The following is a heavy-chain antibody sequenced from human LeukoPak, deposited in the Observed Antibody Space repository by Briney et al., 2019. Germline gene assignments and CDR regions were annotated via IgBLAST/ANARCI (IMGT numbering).Heavy chain of an antibody. CDR1: GFTFSSYW. J-gene: IGHJ3*02. D-gene: IGHD2-2*01. CDR2: ISGDERSI. CDR3: ARGPYCGGTTCYSIGAFDI. V-gene: IGHV3-74*01. Sequence: PGGSLRLSCTTSGFTFSSYWMHWVRQAPGKGLEWVPRISGDERSISYADSVQGRFTISRDNAKNTLYLQMNSLRAEEAAVYYCARGPYCGGTTCYSIGAFDIWGQGTMVTVSS.